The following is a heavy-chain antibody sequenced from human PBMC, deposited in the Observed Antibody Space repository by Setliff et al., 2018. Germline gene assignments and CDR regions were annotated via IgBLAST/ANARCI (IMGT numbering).Heavy chain of an antibody. CDR2: IFSNDQK. Sequence: SGPTLVNPTETLTLTCTVSGFSLSNVGMGVTWIRQPPGKALEWLAHIFSNDQKSYNSSLKSRVTISKDTSKSQVVLTMTNMDPVDTATYYCAHFTVGYDISGYLFSWGQGTLVTVSS. J-gene: IGHJ5*02. D-gene: IGHD3-22*01. CDR1: GFSLSNVGMG. CDR3: AHFTVGYDISGYLFS. V-gene: IGHV2-26*01.